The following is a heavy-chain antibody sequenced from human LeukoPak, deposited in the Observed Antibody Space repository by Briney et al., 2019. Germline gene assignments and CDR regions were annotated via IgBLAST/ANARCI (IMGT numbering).Heavy chain of an antibody. Sequence: GESLKISCKGSGYTFTNNWIGWVRQMPGKGLEWMGIIYPGDSDTRYSPSFQGQVTISADKSISTTYLQWSSLKASDTAMYYCARQITFGGVYYFDYWGQGTLVTVSS. V-gene: IGHV5-51*01. J-gene: IGHJ4*02. D-gene: IGHD3-16*01. CDR1: GYTFTNNW. CDR2: IYPGDSDT. CDR3: ARQITFGGVYYFDY.